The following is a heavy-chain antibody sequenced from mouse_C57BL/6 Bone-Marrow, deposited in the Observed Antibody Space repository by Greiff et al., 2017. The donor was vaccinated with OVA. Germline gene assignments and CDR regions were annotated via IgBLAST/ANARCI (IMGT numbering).Heavy chain of an antibody. D-gene: IGHD1-1*01. CDR2: ISSGGDYI. CDR3: TRDSHYGSSWYFDV. V-gene: IGHV5-9-1*02. Sequence: EVKLVESGEGLVKPGGSLKLSCAASGFTFSSYAMSWVRQTPEKRLEWVAYISSGGDYIYYADTVKGRFTISRDTARNTLYLQMSSLKSEDTAMYYCTRDSHYGSSWYFDVWGTGTTVTVSS. J-gene: IGHJ1*03. CDR1: GFTFSSYA.